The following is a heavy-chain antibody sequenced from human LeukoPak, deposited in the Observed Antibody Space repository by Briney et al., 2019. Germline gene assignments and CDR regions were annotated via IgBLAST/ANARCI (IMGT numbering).Heavy chain of an antibody. CDR2: IYPRDSDT. Sequence: GESLKISCKGSGYIFTYFWIGWVRQMPGKGLECMGVIYPRDSDTRYSPSFRGQVTISVDKSINTAYLQRSALKASDTAMYYCARGQGLSGVADLWGPGTLITVSS. D-gene: IGHD5-12*01. V-gene: IGHV5-51*01. J-gene: IGHJ5*02. CDR3: ARGQGLSGVADL. CDR1: GYIFTYFW.